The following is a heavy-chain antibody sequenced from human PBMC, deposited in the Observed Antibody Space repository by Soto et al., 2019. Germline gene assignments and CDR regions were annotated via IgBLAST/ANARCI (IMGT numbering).Heavy chain of an antibody. Sequence: QVQLVQSGAEVKKPGSSVKVSCKASGGTFSSYAISWVRLAPGQGLEWMGGIIPIFGTANYAQKFQGRVTITADESTSTAYMELSSLRSEDTAVYYCARLRGIAARQKGFFDYWGQGTLVTVSS. CDR2: IIPIFGTA. V-gene: IGHV1-69*01. CDR3: ARLRGIAARQKGFFDY. D-gene: IGHD6-6*01. CDR1: GGTFSSYA. J-gene: IGHJ4*02.